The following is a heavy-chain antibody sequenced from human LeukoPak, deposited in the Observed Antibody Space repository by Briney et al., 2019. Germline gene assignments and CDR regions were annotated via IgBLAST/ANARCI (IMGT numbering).Heavy chain of an antibody. CDR3: ARDSSSSTPDAFDI. Sequence: SQTLSLTCTVSGGSISSYGYYWSWIRQHPGKGLEWIGYIHYSGSTYYNVSLKSRVSMSVDTSKNQFSLKLSSVTAADTAVYYCARDSSSSTPDAFDIWGQGTMVTVSS. CDR2: IHYSGST. D-gene: IGHD6-6*01. J-gene: IGHJ3*02. CDR1: GGSISSYGYY. V-gene: IGHV4-31*03.